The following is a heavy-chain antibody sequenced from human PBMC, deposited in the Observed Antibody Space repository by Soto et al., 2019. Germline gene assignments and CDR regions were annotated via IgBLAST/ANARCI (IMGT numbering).Heavy chain of an antibody. J-gene: IGHJ4*02. V-gene: IGHV4-31*03. Sequence: SETLSLTCTVSGGSISRGGYYWSWIRQNPGKGLEWIGYTYNSVSTYYNPSLKSRVTISVDTSKNQFSLKLTSVTAADTAVYYCARQNYDYVWGSYRYTVPRPFDYWGQGTLVTVSS. CDR2: TYNSVST. D-gene: IGHD3-16*02. CDR1: GGSISRGGYY. CDR3: ARQNYDYVWGSYRYTVPRPFDY.